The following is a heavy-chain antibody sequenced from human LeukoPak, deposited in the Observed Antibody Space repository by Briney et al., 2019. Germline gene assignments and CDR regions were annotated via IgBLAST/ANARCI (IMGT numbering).Heavy chain of an antibody. J-gene: IGHJ5*02. D-gene: IGHD4-17*01. CDR2: IKPDGSES. Sequence: GGSLRPSCAASGFTFSTYNMNWVRQAPGKGPEWVANIKPDGSESWHADSVKGRFTISRDNARNSLFLQMSSLRADDTAIYYCSKDPLADYGSTWGQGTLVTVSS. V-gene: IGHV3-7*01. CDR3: SKDPLADYGST. CDR1: GFTFSTYN.